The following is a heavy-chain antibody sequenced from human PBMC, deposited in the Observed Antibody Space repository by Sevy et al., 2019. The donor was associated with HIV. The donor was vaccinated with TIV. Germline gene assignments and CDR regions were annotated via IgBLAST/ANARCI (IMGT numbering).Heavy chain of an antibody. CDR3: AKDIVVVVGEAFDV. J-gene: IGHJ3*01. V-gene: IGHV3-23*01. Sequence: GGSLRLSCAASGFTFSSYAMSWVRQAPGKGLEWVSAISGSYANTFYADSVKGRFTISRDNSKNTLYLQMNSLRAEDTAVYYCAKDIVVVVGEAFDVWGQGTRVTVSS. D-gene: IGHD2-15*01. CDR1: GFTFSSYA. CDR2: ISGSYANT.